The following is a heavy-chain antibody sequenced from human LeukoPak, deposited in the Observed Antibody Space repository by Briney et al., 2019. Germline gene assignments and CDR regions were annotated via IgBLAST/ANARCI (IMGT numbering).Heavy chain of an antibody. V-gene: IGHV3-23*01. CDR2: ISGSGGST. D-gene: IGHD6-13*01. Sequence: GGSLRLSCAASGFTFSSYAMSWVRQAPGKGLEWVSAISGSGGSTYYADSVKGRFTISRDNSKNTLYLQMNSLRAEDTAVYYCAKDTIPIAAAGGDYFDYWGQGTLVTVSS. J-gene: IGHJ4*02. CDR3: AKDTIPIAAAGGDYFDY. CDR1: GFTFSSYA.